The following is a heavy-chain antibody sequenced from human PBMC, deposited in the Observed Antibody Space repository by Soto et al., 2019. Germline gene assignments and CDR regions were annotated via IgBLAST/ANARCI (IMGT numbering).Heavy chain of an antibody. V-gene: IGHV1-8*01. Sequence: ASVKVSCKASGYTFTSYDINWVRQATGQGLEWMGWMNPNSGNTGYAQKFQGRVTMTRNTSISTAYMELSSLRSEDTAVYYCARVPYVYCSGGSCYVGYWGQGTLVTGSS. CDR3: ARVPYVYCSGGSCYVGY. CDR1: GYTFTSYD. D-gene: IGHD2-15*01. CDR2: MNPNSGNT. J-gene: IGHJ4*02.